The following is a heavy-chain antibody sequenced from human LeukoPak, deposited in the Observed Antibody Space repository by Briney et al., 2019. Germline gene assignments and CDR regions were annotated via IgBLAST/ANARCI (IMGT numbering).Heavy chain of an antibody. CDR2: ISAYNGNT. D-gene: IGHD3-10*01. CDR1: GYTFTSYG. V-gene: IGHV1-18*01. Sequence: RASVKVSCKASGYTFTSYGISWVRQAPGQGLEWMGWISAYNGNTNYAQKLQGRVTMTTDTSTSTAYMELRSLRSDDTAVYYCARDLSPPFGHDAFDIWGQGTMVTVSS. J-gene: IGHJ3*02. CDR3: ARDLSPPFGHDAFDI.